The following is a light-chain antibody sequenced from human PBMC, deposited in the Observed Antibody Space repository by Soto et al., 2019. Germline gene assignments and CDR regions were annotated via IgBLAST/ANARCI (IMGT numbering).Light chain of an antibody. J-gene: IGLJ3*02. CDR1: ALSNQY. CDR2: RDN. Sequence: SYELTQPPSVSVSPGQTARITCSGDALSNQYAYWYQQKPGQAPVVVIYRDNERPSGIPERFSGSSSGTTVTLTVSGVQAEDEAVYYCQSAHNSGSWNWVFGGGTKVTVL. V-gene: IGLV3-25*02. CDR3: QSAHNSGSWNWV.